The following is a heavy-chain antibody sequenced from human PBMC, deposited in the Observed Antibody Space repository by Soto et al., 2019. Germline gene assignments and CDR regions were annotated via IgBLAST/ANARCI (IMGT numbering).Heavy chain of an antibody. Sequence: EVQLLESGGGLVQPGGSLRLSCAASGFTFSSYAMSWVRQAPGKGLEWVSAISGSGGSTYYADSVKGRFTISRDNTKNRLYLQMNSLRAEDTAVYYCAKRAAARFVVYMDVWGKGTTVTVSS. CDR3: AKRAAARFVVYMDV. J-gene: IGHJ6*03. D-gene: IGHD6-13*01. V-gene: IGHV3-23*01. CDR1: GFTFSSYA. CDR2: ISGSGGST.